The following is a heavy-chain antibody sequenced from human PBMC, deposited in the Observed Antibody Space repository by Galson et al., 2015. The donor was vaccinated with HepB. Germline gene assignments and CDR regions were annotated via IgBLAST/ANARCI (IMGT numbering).Heavy chain of an antibody. CDR2: ISGSGGTI. CDR3: ARDRYGDYSTDY. D-gene: IGHD4-17*01. CDR1: GFTFSSYT. V-gene: IGHV3-48*02. Sequence: SLRLSCAASGFTFSSYTMNWVRQAPGKGLEWVSSISGSGGTIHYADALKGRFTISRDNAKSSLFLQMNSLTDEDTAVYYCARDRYGDYSTDYWGQGTLVTVSS. J-gene: IGHJ4*02.